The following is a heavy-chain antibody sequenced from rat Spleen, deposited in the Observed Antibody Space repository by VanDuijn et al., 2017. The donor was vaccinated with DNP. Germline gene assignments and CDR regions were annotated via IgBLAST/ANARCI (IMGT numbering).Heavy chain of an antibody. Sequence: EVQVLESGGGLVQPGNSLKLSCATSGFTFSAAWMHWVRQSPEKQLEWVAQIKARSSNYATSYAESVKGRFTISRDDSKSSIYLQMTNLKEEDTAIYYCTWEWPFWYFGLWGPGAMVTVSS. CDR2: IKARSSNYAT. CDR1: GFTFSAAW. J-gene: IGHJ1*01. CDR3: TWEWPFWYFGL. V-gene: IGHV6-8*01.